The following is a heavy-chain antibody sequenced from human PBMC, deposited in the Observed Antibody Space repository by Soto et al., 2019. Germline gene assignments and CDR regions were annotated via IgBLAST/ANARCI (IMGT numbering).Heavy chain of an antibody. CDR1: GGSISSYY. CDR3: ARGKGDTIFGVAEVGFDP. J-gene: IGHJ5*02. Sequence: SETLSLTCTVSGGSISSYYWSWIRQPPGKGLEWIGYIYYSGSTNYNPSLKSRVTISVDTSKNQFSLKLSSVTAADTAVYYCARGKGDTIFGVAEVGFDPWGQGTLVTVSS. V-gene: IGHV4-59*01. CDR2: IYYSGST. D-gene: IGHD3-3*01.